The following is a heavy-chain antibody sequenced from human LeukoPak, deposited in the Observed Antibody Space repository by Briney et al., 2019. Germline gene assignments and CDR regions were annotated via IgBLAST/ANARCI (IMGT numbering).Heavy chain of an antibody. J-gene: IGHJ4*02. CDR2: INHSGST. CDR3: ARGLWGPYYFDY. V-gene: IGHV4-34*01. D-gene: IGHD3-16*01. CDR1: GGSFSGYY. Sequence: PSETLSLTCAVYGGSFSGYYWSWVRQPPGKGLEWIGEINHSGSTNYNPSLKSRVTISVDTSKNQFSLKLSSVTAADTAVYYWARGLWGPYYFDYWGQGTLGTVSS.